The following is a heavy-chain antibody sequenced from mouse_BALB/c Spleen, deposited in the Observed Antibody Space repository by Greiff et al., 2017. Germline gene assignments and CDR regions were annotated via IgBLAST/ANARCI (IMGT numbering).Heavy chain of an antibody. CDR1: GYSITSGYY. J-gene: IGHJ3*01. V-gene: IGHV3-6*02. D-gene: IGHD2-2*01. CDR3: ARKGYPFAY. Sequence: ESGPGLVKPSQSLSLTCSVTGYSITSGYYWNWIRQFPGNKLEWMGYISYDGSNNYNPSLKNRISITRDTSKNQFFLKLNSVTTEDTATYYCARKGYPFAYWGQGTLVTVSA. CDR2: ISYDGSN.